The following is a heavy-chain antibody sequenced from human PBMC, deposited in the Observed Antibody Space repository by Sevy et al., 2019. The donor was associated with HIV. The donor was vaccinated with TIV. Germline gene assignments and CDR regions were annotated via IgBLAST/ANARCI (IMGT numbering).Heavy chain of an antibody. CDR3: VRAVAAHDSF. CDR1: GFSLDSYW. V-gene: IGHV3-7*01. J-gene: IGHJ4*02. CDR2: IKQDGSVT. Sequence: GGSLRLSCAASGFSLDSYWMSWVRQTPGKGLEWVANIKQDGSVTYYVDSVKGSFTISRDNARNLVYVQMNSLRVEDTALYYCVRAVAAHDSFWGQGTLVTVSS. D-gene: IGHD6-13*01.